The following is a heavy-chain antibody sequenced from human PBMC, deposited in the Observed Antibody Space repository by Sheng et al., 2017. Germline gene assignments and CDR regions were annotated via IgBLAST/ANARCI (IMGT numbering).Heavy chain of an antibody. CDR2: IHHTGSP. D-gene: IGHD6-19*01. CDR3: ASHSGWAFNY. V-gene: IGHV4-4*02. Sequence: QVQLQESGPGLVKPSETLSLTCAVSGGSISVTKWWSWVRQPPGKGLEWIGEIHHTGSPNYNPSLKNRVTISVDKSNNQFSLKLSSVTAADTAVYYCASHSGWAFNYWGQGTLVTVSS. CDR1: GGSISVTKW. J-gene: IGHJ4*02.